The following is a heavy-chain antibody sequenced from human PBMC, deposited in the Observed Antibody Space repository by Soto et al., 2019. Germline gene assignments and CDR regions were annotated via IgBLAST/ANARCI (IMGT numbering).Heavy chain of an antibody. Sequence: GGSLRLSWAASGFTFSNYVMNWVRQAPGKGLEWVSIISCGFHTNYADSVKGRFTISRDNSKNTLYLQMDSLRAEDTAIYYCARPLVVVGSRPYYGLDVWGQGTTVTVSS. CDR3: ARPLVVVGSRPYYGLDV. J-gene: IGHJ6*02. CDR2: ISCGFHT. V-gene: IGHV3-23*01. CDR1: GFTFSNYV. D-gene: IGHD3-22*01.